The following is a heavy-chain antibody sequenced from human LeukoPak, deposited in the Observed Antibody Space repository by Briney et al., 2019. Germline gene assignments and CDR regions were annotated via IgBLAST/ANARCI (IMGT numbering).Heavy chain of an antibody. J-gene: IGHJ4*02. Sequence: GGSLSLSCAASEFTFSNLWMSWVRQAPGKGLKWVANIKQDGSEKYYVDSVKGRFTISRDNAQNSLYLQMNSLRAEDTAIYYCATSTAAAGTDWGQGTLVTDSS. CDR3: ATSTAAAGTD. V-gene: IGHV3-7*03. D-gene: IGHD6-13*01. CDR1: EFTFSNLW. CDR2: IKQDGSEK.